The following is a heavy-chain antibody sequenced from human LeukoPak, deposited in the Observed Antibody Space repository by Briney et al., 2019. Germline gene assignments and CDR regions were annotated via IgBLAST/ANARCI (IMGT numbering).Heavy chain of an antibody. D-gene: IGHD6-13*01. CDR3: AKIHAIRAAAPFDY. CDR2: ISYDGSNK. Sequence: GGSLRLSCAASGFNFSSYGMHWVRQAPGKGLEWVAVISYDGSNKYYADSVKGRFTISRGNSKNTLYLQMNSLRAEDPAVYYWAKIHAIRAAAPFDYWGQGTLVTVSS. V-gene: IGHV3-30*18. J-gene: IGHJ4*02. CDR1: GFNFSSYG.